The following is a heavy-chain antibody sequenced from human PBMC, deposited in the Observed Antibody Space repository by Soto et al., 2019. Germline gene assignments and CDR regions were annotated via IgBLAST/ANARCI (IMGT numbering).Heavy chain of an antibody. CDR3: ARVGHYYDYFRGSYRPQLGAFDI. J-gene: IGHJ3*02. Sequence: QVQLQESGPGLVKPSGTLSLTCAVSGGSISSSNWWSWVRQPPGKGLEWIGEIYHSGSTNYNPSLESRVTISVDQSKNQFSLTLSSVTAAATAVYYCARVGHYYDYFRGSYRPQLGAFDIWGQGTMVTVSS. V-gene: IGHV4-4*02. D-gene: IGHD3-16*02. CDR1: GGSISSSNW. CDR2: IYHSGST.